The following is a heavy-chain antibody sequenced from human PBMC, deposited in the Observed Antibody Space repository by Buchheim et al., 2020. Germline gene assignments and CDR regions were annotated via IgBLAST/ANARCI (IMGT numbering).Heavy chain of an antibody. CDR3: ARDGRYSSSWYSRYWYFDL. CDR1: GGSISSSSYY. CDR2: IYYSGST. Sequence: QLQLQESGPGLVKPSETLSLTCTVSGGSISSSSYYWGWIRQPPGKGLEWIGSIYYSGSTYYNPSTKSRVTISVDKSKKQFSLKLSSVTAADTAVYYCARDGRYSSSWYSRYWYFDLWGRGTL. V-gene: IGHV4-39*07. D-gene: IGHD6-13*01. J-gene: IGHJ2*01.